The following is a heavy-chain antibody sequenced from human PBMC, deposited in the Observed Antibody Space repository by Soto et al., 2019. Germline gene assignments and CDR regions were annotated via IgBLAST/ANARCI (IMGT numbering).Heavy chain of an antibody. J-gene: IGHJ5*02. D-gene: IGHD5-12*01. CDR2: IYHSGST. V-gene: IGHV4-30-2*01. CDR1: GGSISSGGYS. Sequence: KPSETLSLTCAVSGGSISSGGYSWSWIRQPPGKGLELIGYIYHSGSTYYNPSLKSRVTISVVRSKNQFSLKLSSVTAADTAVYYCARAPGYSGDWFDPWGQGTLVTVSS. CDR3: ARAPGYSGDWFDP.